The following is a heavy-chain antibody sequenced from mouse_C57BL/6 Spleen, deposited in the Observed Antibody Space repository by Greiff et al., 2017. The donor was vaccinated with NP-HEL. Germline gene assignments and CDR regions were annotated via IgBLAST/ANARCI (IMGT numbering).Heavy chain of an antibody. CDR3: ARDTNWRFAY. D-gene: IGHD4-1*01. V-gene: IGHV5-17*01. Sequence: EVKLEESGGGLVKPGGSLKLSCAASGFTFSDYGMHWVRQAPEKGLEWVAYISSGSSTIYYADTVKGRFTISRDNAKNTLFLQMTSLRSEDTAMYYCARDTNWRFAYWGQGTLVTVSA. CDR1: GFTFSDYG. J-gene: IGHJ3*01. CDR2: ISSGSSTI.